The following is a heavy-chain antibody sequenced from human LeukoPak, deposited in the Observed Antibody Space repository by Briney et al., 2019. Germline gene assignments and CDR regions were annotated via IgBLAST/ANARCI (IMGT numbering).Heavy chain of an antibody. Sequence: GGSLRLSCAASGFTFSNYAMSWVRQAPGKGLEWVSGSSGGTGTPFYADSVKGRFTISRDNSKNTLYLQMSSLRGEDTAVYFCAKRRTTVITMDYFDYWGQGTLVTVSS. J-gene: IGHJ4*02. CDR3: AKRRTTVITMDYFDY. CDR1: GFTFSNYA. D-gene: IGHD4-17*01. V-gene: IGHV3-23*01. CDR2: SSGGTGTP.